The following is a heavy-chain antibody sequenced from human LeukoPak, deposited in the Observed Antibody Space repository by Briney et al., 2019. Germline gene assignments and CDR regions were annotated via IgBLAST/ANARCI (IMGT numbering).Heavy chain of an antibody. CDR3: AGTPRGYSGYDWIY. CDR2: IIPIFGTA. Sequence: SVKVSCKASGGTFSSHAISWVRQAPGQGLEWMGGIIPIFGTANYAQKFQGRVTITTDESTSTAYMELSSLRSEDTAVYYCAGTPRGYSGYDWIYWGQGTLVTVSS. CDR1: GGTFSSHA. J-gene: IGHJ4*02. D-gene: IGHD5-12*01. V-gene: IGHV1-69*05.